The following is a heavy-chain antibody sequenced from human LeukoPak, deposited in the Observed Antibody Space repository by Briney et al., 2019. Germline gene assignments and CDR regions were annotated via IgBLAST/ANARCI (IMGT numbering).Heavy chain of an antibody. CDR3: AREGIAAAGIGDYYGMDV. CDR2: INPSGGST. Sequence: ASVKVSCKASGYTFTSYYMHWVRQAPGQGLEWMGIINPSGGSTSYAQKFQGRVTMTRDTSTSTVYMELSSPRSEDTAVYYCAREGIAAAGIGDYYGMDVWGQGTTVTVSS. V-gene: IGHV1-46*01. D-gene: IGHD6-13*01. CDR1: GYTFTSYY. J-gene: IGHJ6*02.